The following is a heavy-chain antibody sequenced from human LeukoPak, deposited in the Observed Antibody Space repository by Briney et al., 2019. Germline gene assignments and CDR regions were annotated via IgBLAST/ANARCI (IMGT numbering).Heavy chain of an antibody. CDR3: ARDPRGDFWSGYYDAFDI. D-gene: IGHD3-3*01. J-gene: IGHJ3*02. Sequence: SETLSLTCTVSGGSISSSNYYWGWIRQPAGEGLEWIGRIYTSGSTNYNPSLKSRVTISVDTSKNQFSLKLSSVTAADTAVYYCARDPRGDFWSGYYDAFDIWGQGTMVTVSS. CDR2: IYTSGST. CDR1: GGSISSSNYY. V-gene: IGHV4-61*02.